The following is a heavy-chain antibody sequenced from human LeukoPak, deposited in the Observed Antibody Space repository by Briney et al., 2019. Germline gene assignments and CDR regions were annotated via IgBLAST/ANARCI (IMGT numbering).Heavy chain of an antibody. CDR1: GFTFSSYA. CDR3: ARDRDGFYFDY. V-gene: IGHV3-30*04. J-gene: IGHJ4*02. CDR2: ISYDGSNK. Sequence: GGSLRLSCAASGFTFSSYAMHWVRQAPGKGLEWVAVISYDGSNKYYADSVKGRITISRDNAKNSLYLQVNSLRPEDTAVYFCARDRDGFYFDYWGQGALVTVSS. D-gene: IGHD3-10*01.